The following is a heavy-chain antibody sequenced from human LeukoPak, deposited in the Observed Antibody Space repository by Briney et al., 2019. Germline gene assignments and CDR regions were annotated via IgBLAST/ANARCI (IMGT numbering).Heavy chain of an antibody. V-gene: IGHV3-74*01. D-gene: IGHD3-22*01. CDR3: ARSFRYYDSSGPFDY. J-gene: IGHJ4*02. CDR1: AFTFSSYW. CDR2: IHSDGSST. Sequence: GGSLRLSCAASAFTFSSYWMHWVRQAPGQGLVWVSRIHSDGSSTSYADSVKGRFTISRDNAKNTLYLQMNSLRAEDTAVYYCARSFRYYDSSGPFDYWGQGTLVTVSS.